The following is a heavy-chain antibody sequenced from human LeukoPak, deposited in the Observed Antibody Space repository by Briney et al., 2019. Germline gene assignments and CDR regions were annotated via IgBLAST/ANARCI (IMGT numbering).Heavy chain of an antibody. V-gene: IGHV3-21*01. CDR2: ISSSGSYI. J-gene: IGHJ4*02. D-gene: IGHD3-22*01. CDR1: GFTFSSYS. CDR3: ARENYDSSGYSHDY. Sequence: GGSLRLSCAASGFTFSSYSMNWVRQAPGKGLEWVSSISSSGSYIYYADSVKGRFTISRDNAKNSLYLQMNSLRAEDTAVYYCARENYDSSGYSHDYWGQGTLVTVSS.